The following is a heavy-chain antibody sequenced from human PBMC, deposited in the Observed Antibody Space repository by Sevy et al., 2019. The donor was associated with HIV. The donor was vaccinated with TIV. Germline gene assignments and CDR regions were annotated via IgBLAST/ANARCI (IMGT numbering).Heavy chain of an antibody. CDR2: ISNSGSTT. CDR1: GFRFNYHN. V-gene: IGHV3-48*02. D-gene: IGHD6-25*01. J-gene: IGHJ4*02. Sequence: GGSLRLSCAASGFRFNYHNMNWVRQAPGKGLEWISYISNSGSTTYLADSVRGRFTISRDNAKNSLFLEMDNLTDEDTAVYYCAREGNRERQTIPFDSWCRGIQVTVSS. CDR3: AREGNRERQTIPFDS.